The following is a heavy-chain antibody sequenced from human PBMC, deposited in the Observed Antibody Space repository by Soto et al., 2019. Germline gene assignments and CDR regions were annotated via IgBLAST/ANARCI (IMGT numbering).Heavy chain of an antibody. CDR2: ISDSGSS. D-gene: IGHD1-1*01. CDR1: GGSIKSYS. Sequence: QVQLQESGPGLVKPSETLSIICGVSGGSIKSYSWSWIRQPPGKGLEWIGYISDSGSSTYSPSLKSRLTSSVDVSKNKVSLTLTSVTDADTAVYYCARVWRRGWHFELWGRGTLATVSA. CDR3: ARVWRRGWHFEL. V-gene: IGHV4-59*01. J-gene: IGHJ2*01.